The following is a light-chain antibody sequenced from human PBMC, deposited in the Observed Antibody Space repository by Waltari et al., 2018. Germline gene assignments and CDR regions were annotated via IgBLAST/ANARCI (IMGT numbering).Light chain of an antibody. CDR3: QQYYTTPLT. Sequence: DIVMTQSPDSLAVSLGERATINCKSSQSILASSNNKNFLVWYQQKPGQPPNLLIYWASTRESGVPDRFSGSGSGTDFTLTISSLQAEDVAVYYCQQYYTTPLTFGGGTKVEIK. J-gene: IGKJ4*01. V-gene: IGKV4-1*01. CDR2: WAS. CDR1: QSILASSNNKNF.